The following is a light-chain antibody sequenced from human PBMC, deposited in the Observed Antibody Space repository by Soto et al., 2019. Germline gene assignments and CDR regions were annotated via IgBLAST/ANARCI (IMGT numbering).Light chain of an antibody. Sequence: DIQMTQSPSTLSASVGDRVTITCRASQSISTYLNWYPQKVGRAPTLLIYAASSLQSGVPSRFSGGGSGTDFTLTISSLQPEDFAMYFCQQCYSSPRTFGQGTKVEIK. CDR1: QSISTY. CDR2: AAS. CDR3: QQCYSSPRT. J-gene: IGKJ1*01. V-gene: IGKV1-39*01.